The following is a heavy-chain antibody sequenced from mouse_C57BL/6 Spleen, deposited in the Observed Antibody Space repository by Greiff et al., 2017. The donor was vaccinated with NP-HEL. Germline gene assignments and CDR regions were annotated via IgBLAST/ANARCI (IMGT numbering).Heavy chain of an antibody. J-gene: IGHJ3*01. V-gene: IGHV1-4*01. Sequence: QVQLQQSGAELARPGASVKMSCKASGYTFTSYTMHWVKQRPGQGLEWIGYINPSSGYTKYNQKFKDKATLTADKSSSTAYMQLSSLTSEDSAVYYCAYYDYDVWFAYWGQGTLVTVSA. CDR2: INPSSGYT. D-gene: IGHD2-4*01. CDR1: GYTFTSYT. CDR3: AYYDYDVWFAY.